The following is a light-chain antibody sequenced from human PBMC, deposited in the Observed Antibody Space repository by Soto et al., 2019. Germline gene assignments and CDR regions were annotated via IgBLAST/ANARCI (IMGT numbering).Light chain of an antibody. Sequence: QSALTQPPSAAGPPGQSVTISCTGTSSDVGGYNYVSWYQQYPGKAPKLMIYEVSKRPSGVPDRFSGSKSGNTASLIVSGLQAEDEADYYCSSYAGSNNWVFGGGTKLTVL. CDR2: EVS. CDR1: SSDVGGYNY. J-gene: IGLJ3*02. V-gene: IGLV2-8*01. CDR3: SSYAGSNNWV.